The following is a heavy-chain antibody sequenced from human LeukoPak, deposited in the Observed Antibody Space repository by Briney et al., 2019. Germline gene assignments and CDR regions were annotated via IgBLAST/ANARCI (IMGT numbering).Heavy chain of an antibody. CDR1: GYTFTSYG. Sequence: GASVKVSCKASGYTFTSYGISWVRQAPGQGLEWMGWISAYNGNTNYAQKLQGRVTMTTDTSTSTAYMELGSLRSDDTAVYYCARMEYYYDSSGYYYSSSGFDYWGQGTLVTVSS. D-gene: IGHD3-22*01. CDR3: ARMEYYYDSSGYYYSSSGFDY. V-gene: IGHV1-18*01. J-gene: IGHJ4*02. CDR2: ISAYNGNT.